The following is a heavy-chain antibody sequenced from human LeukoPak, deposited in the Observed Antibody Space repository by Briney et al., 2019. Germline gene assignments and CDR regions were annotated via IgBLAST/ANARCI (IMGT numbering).Heavy chain of an antibody. Sequence: GRSLRLSCAASGFTFDDYAMHWVRQAPGKGLDWVSGISWNSGSIGYADSVKGRFTISRDNAKNSLYLQMNSLRAEDMALYYCAKSATASVAGKEPLDYWGQGTLVTVSS. V-gene: IGHV3-9*03. J-gene: IGHJ4*02. D-gene: IGHD6-19*01. CDR3: AKSATASVAGKEPLDY. CDR1: GFTFDDYA. CDR2: ISWNSGSI.